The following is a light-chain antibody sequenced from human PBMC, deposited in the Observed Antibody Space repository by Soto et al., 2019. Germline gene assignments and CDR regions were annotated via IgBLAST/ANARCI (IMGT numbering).Light chain of an antibody. J-gene: IGLJ1*01. Sequence: QSALTQPASVSGSPGQSITISCTGTTTDVGNYNYVSWFQQHPGKAPKLMLYDVSDRPSGISNRFSGSKSGNTASLTISGLQAEDEAEYYCSSYTGSSSTNVFGTGTKLTVL. CDR3: SSYTGSSSTNV. CDR1: TTDVGNYNY. CDR2: DVS. V-gene: IGLV2-14*03.